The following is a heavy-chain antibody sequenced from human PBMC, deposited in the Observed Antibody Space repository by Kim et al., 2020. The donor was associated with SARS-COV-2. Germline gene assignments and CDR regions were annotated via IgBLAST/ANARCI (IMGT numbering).Heavy chain of an antibody. Sequence: ASVKVSCKASGYTFTGYAMHWVRQAPGQRLEWMGWIDTGNGNTRYSQNFQGRVTITRDTSASAAYMELSSLRSEDTAVYYCGRSGSASTYERFDYWGQGTLVTVSS. CDR2: IDTGNGNT. CDR3: GRSGSASTYERFDY. D-gene: IGHD5-12*01. V-gene: IGHV1-3*04. CDR1: GYTFTGYA. J-gene: IGHJ4*02.